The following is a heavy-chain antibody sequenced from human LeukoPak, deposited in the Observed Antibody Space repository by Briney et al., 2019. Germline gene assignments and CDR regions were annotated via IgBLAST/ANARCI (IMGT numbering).Heavy chain of an antibody. CDR1: GGSISSGGYY. Sequence: SETLSLTCAVSGGSISSGGYYWSWIRQPPGKGLEWIGYIYYSGSTSYNPSLKSRVTISVDTSKNQFSLKLSSVTAADTAVYYCARLSYGSLFGFDYWGRGTLVTVSS. J-gene: IGHJ4*02. CDR2: IYYSGST. D-gene: IGHD5-18*01. CDR3: ARLSYGSLFGFDY. V-gene: IGHV4-61*08.